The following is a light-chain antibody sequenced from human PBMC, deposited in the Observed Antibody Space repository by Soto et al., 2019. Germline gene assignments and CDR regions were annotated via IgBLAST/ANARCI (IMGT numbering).Light chain of an antibody. V-gene: IGKV1-5*01. CDR1: QSVNSW. CDR3: HHYDNTLWT. J-gene: IGKJ1*01. Sequence: GDRVTITCRASQSVNSWLAWYQQEPGKAPKLLIYDTSTRATGVPTRFSGSRSGAEFTLTINSLQSEDFAVYYCHHYDNTLWTFGQGTKVDIK. CDR2: DTS.